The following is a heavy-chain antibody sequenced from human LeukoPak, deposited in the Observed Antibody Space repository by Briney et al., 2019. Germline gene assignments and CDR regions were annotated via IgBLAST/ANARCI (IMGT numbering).Heavy chain of an antibody. D-gene: IGHD1-26*01. Sequence: SETLSLTCTVSGGSISSYYWSWIRQPPGKGLEWIGYIFYSGSTNYNPSLKSRVTLSVDTSKNQFSLKLGSVTAADTAVYYCARQPYMLGAYYFDYWGQGTLVTVSS. J-gene: IGHJ4*02. CDR1: GGSISSYY. CDR2: IFYSGST. V-gene: IGHV4-59*08. CDR3: ARQPYMLGAYYFDY.